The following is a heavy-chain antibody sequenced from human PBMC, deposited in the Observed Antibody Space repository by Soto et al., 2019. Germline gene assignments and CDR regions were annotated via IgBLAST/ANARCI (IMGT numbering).Heavy chain of an antibody. Sequence: QITLKESGPTLVKPTQTLTLTCTFSGFSLSTGGMGVGWIRQPPGKALEWLALIYWDDDKRYSPSLKSRLTITKDPSKNQVVLTMTNMDPVDTATYYCAHSRCGGDCLQSYSSHYYYGMDVWGQGTTVTVSS. J-gene: IGHJ6*02. CDR2: IYWDDDK. V-gene: IGHV2-5*02. CDR1: GFSLSTGGMG. D-gene: IGHD2-21*02. CDR3: AHSRCGGDCLQSYSSHYYYGMDV.